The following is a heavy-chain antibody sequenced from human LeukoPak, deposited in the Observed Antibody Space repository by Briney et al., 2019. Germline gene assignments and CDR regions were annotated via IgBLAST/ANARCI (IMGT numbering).Heavy chain of an antibody. V-gene: IGHV3-48*03. CDR2: ISSSGSTI. CDR1: GFTFSSYE. Sequence: GGSLRLSCAASGFTFSSYEVNWVRQAPGKGLEWVSYISSSGSTIYYADSVKGRFTISRDNAKNSLYLQMNSLRAEDTAVYYCARDLDYSGWYHWFDPWGQGTLVTVSS. D-gene: IGHD6-19*01. CDR3: ARDLDYSGWYHWFDP. J-gene: IGHJ5*02.